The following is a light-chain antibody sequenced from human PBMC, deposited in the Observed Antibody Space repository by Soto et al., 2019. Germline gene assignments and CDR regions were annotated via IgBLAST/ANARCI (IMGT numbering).Light chain of an antibody. CDR3: QTWGSGIVV. Sequence: QPVLTQSPSASASLGASVKLTCTLSSGHSNYAIAWHQQQSEKGPRYLMKLNSDGSHSKGDGIPDRFSGSSSGDERYLTISSVQSEDEADYYCQTWGSGIVVFGGGNKLNVL. V-gene: IGLV4-69*01. CDR2: LNSDGSH. CDR1: SGHSNYA. J-gene: IGLJ2*01.